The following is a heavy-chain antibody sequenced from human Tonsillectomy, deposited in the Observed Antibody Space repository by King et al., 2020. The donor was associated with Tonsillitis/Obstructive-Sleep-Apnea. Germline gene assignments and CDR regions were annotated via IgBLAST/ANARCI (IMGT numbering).Heavy chain of an antibody. J-gene: IGHJ6*03. Sequence: VQLQQWGAGLLKPSETLSLTCAVYGGSFSGYYWSWIRQPPGKGLEWIGEINHSGSTNYNPSLKSRVTISVDTSKNQFSLKLSSVTAAETAVYYCSRDHYCSSTSCYKKRGLIGYYYYMDVWGKGTTVTVSS. V-gene: IGHV4-34*01. CDR3: SRDHYCSSTSCYKKRGLIGYYYYMDV. D-gene: IGHD2-2*02. CDR1: GGSFSGYY. CDR2: INHSGST.